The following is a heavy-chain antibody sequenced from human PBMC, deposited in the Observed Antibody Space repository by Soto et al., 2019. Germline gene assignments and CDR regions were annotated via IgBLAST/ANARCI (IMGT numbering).Heavy chain of an antibody. D-gene: IGHD1-7*01. CDR3: ASGNYSPDY. Sequence: QMPLVESGGGVVQPGRSLRLSCAASGFSFSSFAMHWVRQAPGKGLEWVAAISYDGSITYYADSVKGRFTISRDNSKNTLYLQMNSLRAEDTAVYYCASGNYSPDYWGQGTLVTVSS. CDR2: ISYDGSIT. CDR1: GFSFSSFA. V-gene: IGHV3-30-3*01. J-gene: IGHJ4*02.